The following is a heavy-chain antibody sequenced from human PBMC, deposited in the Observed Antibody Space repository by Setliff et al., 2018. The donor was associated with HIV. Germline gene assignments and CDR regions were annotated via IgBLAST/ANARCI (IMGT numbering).Heavy chain of an antibody. D-gene: IGHD1-26*01. CDR3: ARCSGSYPCDGMDV. J-gene: IGHJ6*02. V-gene: IGHV5-51*01. CDR2: IYPSDSDT. Sequence: GESLKISCKGFGYRFTSYGIGWARHMPGKGLEWMGIIYPSDSDTRYSPSFQGQVTISADKSISIASLQWNSLKASDTAMYYCARCSGSYPCDGMDVWGQGTTVTVSS. CDR1: GYRFTSYG.